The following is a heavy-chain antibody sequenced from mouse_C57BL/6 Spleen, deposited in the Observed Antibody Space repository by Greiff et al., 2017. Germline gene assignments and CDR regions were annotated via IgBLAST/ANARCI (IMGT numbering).Heavy chain of an antibody. CDR3: AREDY. V-gene: IGHV5-6*01. J-gene: IGHJ2*01. CDR2: ISSGGSYT. Sequence: EVQGVESGGDLVKPGGSLKLPCAASGFTFSSYGLSWVRQTPDTRLEWVATISSGGSYTYIPASVTGRFTISRDNAKNTLYLQMSSLKSEDTAMYYCAREDYWGQGTTLTVAS. CDR1: GFTFSSYG.